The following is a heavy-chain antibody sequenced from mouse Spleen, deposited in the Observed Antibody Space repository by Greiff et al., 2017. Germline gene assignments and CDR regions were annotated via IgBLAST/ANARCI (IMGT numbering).Heavy chain of an antibody. CDR1: GFTFSSYA. V-gene: IGHV5-4*03. D-gene: IGHD3-2*02. CDR3: ARRLPSFDY. CDR2: ISDGGSYT. J-gene: IGHJ2*01. Sequence: EVKVEESGGGLVKPGGSLKLSCAASGFTFSSYAMSWVRQTPEKRLEWVATISDGGSYTYYPDNVKGRFTISRDNAKNNLYLQMSHLKSEDTAMYYCARRLPSFDYWGKGTTLTVSS.